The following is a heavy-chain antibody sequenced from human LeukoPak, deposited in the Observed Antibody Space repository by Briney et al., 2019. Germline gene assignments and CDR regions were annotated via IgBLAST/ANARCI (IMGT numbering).Heavy chain of an antibody. D-gene: IGHD5-18*01. J-gene: IGHJ4*02. CDR3: ARFQGIQLTNSDYFDY. CDR1: GFTFSNYW. V-gene: IGHV3-7*01. CDR2: IKRDGSDK. Sequence: PGGSLRLSCAASGFTFSNYWMSWVRQAPGKGLEWVAHIKRDGSDKYYVDSVKGRFTISRDNAKNSLYLQMNSLRAEDTAVYYCARFQGIQLTNSDYFDYWGQGTLVTVSS.